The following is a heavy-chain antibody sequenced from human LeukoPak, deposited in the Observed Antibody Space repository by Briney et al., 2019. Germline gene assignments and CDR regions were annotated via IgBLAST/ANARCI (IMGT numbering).Heavy chain of an antibody. V-gene: IGHV4-30-4*08. CDR1: GGSIRSGDYS. Sequence: SQTLSLTCTVSGGSIRSGDYSWNWIRQHPGKGLEWIGYIYYSGSTYYNPSLTSRVTMSVDTSKNQFSLKLSSVAAADTAVHYCVIYSGWGATIDYWGQGTLVTVSS. D-gene: IGHD6-19*01. J-gene: IGHJ4*02. CDR3: VIYSGWGATIDY. CDR2: IYYSGST.